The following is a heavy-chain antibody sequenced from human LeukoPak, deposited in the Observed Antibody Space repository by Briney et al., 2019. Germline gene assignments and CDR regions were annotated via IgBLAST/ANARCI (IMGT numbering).Heavy chain of an antibody. V-gene: IGHV4-38-2*02. J-gene: IGHJ4*02. CDR2: IYHSGST. Sequence: SETLSLTCTVSGYSIISGYYWGWIRQPPGKRLEWIGSIYHSGSTYYNPSLKSRVTISVDTSKNQFSLELSSVTAADTAVYYCARVKVREYQLLFGYWGQGTLVTVSS. D-gene: IGHD2-2*01. CDR1: GYSIISGYY. CDR3: ARVKVREYQLLFGY.